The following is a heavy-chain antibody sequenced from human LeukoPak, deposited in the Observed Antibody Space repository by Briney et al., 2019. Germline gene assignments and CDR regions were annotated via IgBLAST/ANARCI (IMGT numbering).Heavy chain of an antibody. CDR2: INHSGST. Sequence: SETLSLTCAVYGGSFSGYYWSWIRQPPGKGLEWIGEINHSGSTHYNPSLKSRVTISVDTSKNQFSLKLSSLTAADTAVYYCATRGWGSNHWGQGTLVTVSS. CDR3: ATRGWGSNH. D-gene: IGHD3-16*01. CDR1: GGSFSGYY. J-gene: IGHJ1*01. V-gene: IGHV4-34*01.